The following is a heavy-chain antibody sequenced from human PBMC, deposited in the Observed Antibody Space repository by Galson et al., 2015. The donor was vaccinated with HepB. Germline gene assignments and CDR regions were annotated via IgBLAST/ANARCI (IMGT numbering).Heavy chain of an antibody. J-gene: IGHJ6*03. CDR3: AKGSPTSFYHYYMDV. V-gene: IGHV3-23*01. D-gene: IGHD2/OR15-2a*01. Sequence: SLRLSCAASGLTLETYDISWVRQAPGRGLQWVSSISEPDLSRHYADPVKGRFTISRQKSKNMVFLQMNRLKVEDTAVYYCAKGSPTSFYHYYMDVWGKGTTVTVSS. CDR2: ISEPDLSR. CDR1: GLTLETYD.